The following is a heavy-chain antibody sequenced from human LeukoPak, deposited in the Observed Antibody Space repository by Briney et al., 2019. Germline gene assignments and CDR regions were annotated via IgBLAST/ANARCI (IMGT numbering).Heavy chain of an antibody. CDR1: GFTFSDYY. CDR3: ARRSRILYTSLDY. CDR2: IGSSGSTI. D-gene: IGHD2-15*01. J-gene: IGHJ4*02. V-gene: IGHV3-11*01. Sequence: GGSLRLSCAASGFTFSDYYMSWIRQAPGKGLEWVSYIGSSGSTIYYADSVKGRFTISRDNAKNSLYLQMNSLRAEDTAVYYCARRSRILYTSLDYWGQGTLVTVSS.